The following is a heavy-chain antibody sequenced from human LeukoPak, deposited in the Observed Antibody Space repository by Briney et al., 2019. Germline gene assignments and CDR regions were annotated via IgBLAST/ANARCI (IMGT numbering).Heavy chain of an antibody. D-gene: IGHD2-2*01. CDR1: GYTFTSYG. J-gene: IGHJ3*02. V-gene: IGHV1-18*01. CDR3: AKASYQLPEGNAFDI. Sequence: GASVKVSCKASGYTFTSYGISWVRQAPGQGLEWMGWISAYNGNTNYAQKLQGRVTMTTDTSTSTAYMELRSLRSDDTAVYYCAKASYQLPEGNAFDIWGQGTMVTVSS. CDR2: ISAYNGNT.